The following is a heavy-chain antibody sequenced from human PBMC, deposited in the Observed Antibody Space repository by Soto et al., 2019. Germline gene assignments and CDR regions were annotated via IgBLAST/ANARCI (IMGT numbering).Heavy chain of an antibody. CDR2: IYYSGST. CDR3: ASPAGYYVSYFDY. D-gene: IGHD1-26*01. Sequence: SETLSLTCTVSGGSISSSSYYWGWIRQPPGKGLEWIGSIYYSGSTYYNPSLKSRVTISVDTSKNQFSLKLSSVTAADTAVYYCASPAGYYVSYFDYWGQGTLVTVSS. V-gene: IGHV4-39*01. J-gene: IGHJ4*02. CDR1: GGSISSSSYY.